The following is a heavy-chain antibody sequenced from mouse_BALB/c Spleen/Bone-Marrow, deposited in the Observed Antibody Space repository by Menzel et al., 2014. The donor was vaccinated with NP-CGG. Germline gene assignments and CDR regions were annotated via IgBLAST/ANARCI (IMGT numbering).Heavy chain of an antibody. CDR1: GNTFSNYW. CDR3: TTLARSDFDY. J-gene: IGHJ2*01. CDR2: IYPGNSDT. V-gene: IGHV1-5*01. Sequence: SGTVLARPGAAVKMSCKASGNTFSNYWMHWVKQRPGQGLEWIGTIYPGNSDTTYNQKFKGKAKLTAVTSTSTAYTELSSLTNEDSAVYYCTTLARSDFDYWGQGTTLTVSS. D-gene: IGHD3-1*01.